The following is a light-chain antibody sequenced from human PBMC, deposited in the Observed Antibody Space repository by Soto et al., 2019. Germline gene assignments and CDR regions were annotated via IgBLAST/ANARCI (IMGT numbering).Light chain of an antibody. CDR2: AAS. CDR1: QGIKND. V-gene: IGKV1-6*01. J-gene: IGKJ4*01. Sequence: IQMTQSPSSLSAAVGDRVTITCRASQGIKNDLGWYQQKPGKAPNLLIYAASTLQSGVPSRFSGSGSGTDFTLTISSLQPEDFATYYCLQDYNYPLTFGGGTKVDIK. CDR3: LQDYNYPLT.